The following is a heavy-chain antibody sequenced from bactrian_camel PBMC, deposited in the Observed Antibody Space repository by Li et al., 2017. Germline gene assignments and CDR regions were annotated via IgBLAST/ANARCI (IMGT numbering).Heavy chain of an antibody. D-gene: IGHD7*01. Sequence: VQLVESGGGSVQAGGSLRLSCVASGYTYNCMGWFRQAPGKGREGVASRYSGSSATWYANSVKGRFTISKDNATDTVALQMDGLKGDDTAKYFCRTKSASGRATDWCDRGTWSQGTQVTVS. CDR3: RTKSASGRATDWCDRGT. V-gene: IGHV3S40*01. J-gene: IGHJ6*01. CDR1: GYTYNC. CDR2: RYSGSSAT.